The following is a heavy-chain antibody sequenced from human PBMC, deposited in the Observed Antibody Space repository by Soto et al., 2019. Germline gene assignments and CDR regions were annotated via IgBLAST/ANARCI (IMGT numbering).Heavy chain of an antibody. CDR1: GGSISSRGYY. CDR3: ATSNWFAP. J-gene: IGHJ5*02. CDR2: IYYSGST. V-gene: IGHV4-39*01. Sequence: QLQLQESGPGLVKPSETLSLTCTVSGGSISSRGYYWGWIRQPPGKGLEWIGTIYYSGSTYYNPSLKRRVTISVDTCKNKFSMKPSSVTAADTAVYYCATSNWFAPWGQGTLVTVSS.